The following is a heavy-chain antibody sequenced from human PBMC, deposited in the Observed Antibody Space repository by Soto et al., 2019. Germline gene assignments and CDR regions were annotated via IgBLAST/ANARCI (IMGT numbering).Heavy chain of an antibody. V-gene: IGHV4-59*12. CDR1: CGSISSYY. CDR2: IYYSGST. CDR3: ARSRGLRLSWFDP. J-gene: IGHJ5*02. D-gene: IGHD4-17*01. Sequence: PSETLSLTCTVSCGSISSYYWSWIRQPPGKGLEWIGYIYYSGSTNYNPSLKSRVTISVDTSKNQYSLKLSSVTAADTAVYYCARSRGLRLSWFDPWGQGTLVTVSS.